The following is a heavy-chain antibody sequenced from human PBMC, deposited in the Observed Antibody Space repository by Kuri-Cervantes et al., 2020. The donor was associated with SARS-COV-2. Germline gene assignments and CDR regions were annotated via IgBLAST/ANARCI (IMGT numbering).Heavy chain of an antibody. Sequence: ASVKVSCKASGYTFTSYGISWVRQAPGQGLEWMGWISAYNGNTNYAQRLQGRVTMTTDTSTSTAYMELRSLRSDDTAVYYCARDKDLWSGPGANWFDPWGQGTLVTVSS. D-gene: IGHD3-3*01. CDR3: ARDKDLWSGPGANWFDP. CDR2: ISAYNGNT. CDR1: GYTFTSYG. V-gene: IGHV1-18*01. J-gene: IGHJ5*02.